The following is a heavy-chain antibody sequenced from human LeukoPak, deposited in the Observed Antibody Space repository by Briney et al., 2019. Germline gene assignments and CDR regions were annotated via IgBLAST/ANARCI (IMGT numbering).Heavy chain of an antibody. CDR2: INHSGST. CDR3: ARGGWGARD. V-gene: IGHV4-34*01. CDR1: GGSFSGYY. J-gene: IGHJ4*02. D-gene: IGHD1-26*01. Sequence: PSETLSLTCAVYGGSFSGYYWSWIRQPPGKGLEWIGEINHSGSTNYNPSLKSRVTISVDTSKNQFSLKLSSVTAADTAVYCCARGGWGARDWGQGTLVTVSS.